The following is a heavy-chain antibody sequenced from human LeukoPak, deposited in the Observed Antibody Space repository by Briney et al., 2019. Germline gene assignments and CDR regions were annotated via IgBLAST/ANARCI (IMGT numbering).Heavy chain of an antibody. J-gene: IGHJ4*02. Sequence: GGSLRLSCAASGFTFSSCEMNWVRQAPGKGLEWVSYISSSGSTIYYADSVKGRFTISRDNAKNSLYMQMNSLRAEDTAVYYCARSYDSSGYYSFDYWGQGTLVTVSS. V-gene: IGHV3-48*03. CDR1: GFTFSSCE. D-gene: IGHD3-22*01. CDR3: ARSYDSSGYYSFDY. CDR2: ISSSGSTI.